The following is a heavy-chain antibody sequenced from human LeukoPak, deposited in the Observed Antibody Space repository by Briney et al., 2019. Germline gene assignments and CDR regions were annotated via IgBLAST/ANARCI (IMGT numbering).Heavy chain of an antibody. CDR2: IYHSGST. CDR3: ARRDYGDYPFDY. J-gene: IGHJ4*02. D-gene: IGHD4-17*01. V-gene: IGHV4-38-2*01. CDR1: GYSISSGYY. Sequence: SETLSLTCAVSGYSISSGYYWGWIRQPPGKGLEWIGSIYHSGSTYYNPSLKSRVAISVDTSKNQFSLKLSSVTAADTAVYYCARRDYGDYPFDYWGQGTLVTVSS.